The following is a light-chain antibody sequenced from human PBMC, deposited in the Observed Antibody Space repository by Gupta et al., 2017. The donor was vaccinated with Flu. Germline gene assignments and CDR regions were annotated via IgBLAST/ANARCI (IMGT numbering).Light chain of an antibody. V-gene: IGLV2-14*01. CDR1: SSDFGNYNY. Sequence: QSALTQPASVSGSPGQSITISCTGTSSDFGNYNYVSCYQQHPGKVPKLMIYEVTDRPSGVSKRCAAYKSGTTALTSTSAHEAEDDAYYFYAPYKIPYTYVFGDGTKVTVL. CDR2: EVT. J-gene: IGLJ1*01. CDR3: APYKIPYTYV.